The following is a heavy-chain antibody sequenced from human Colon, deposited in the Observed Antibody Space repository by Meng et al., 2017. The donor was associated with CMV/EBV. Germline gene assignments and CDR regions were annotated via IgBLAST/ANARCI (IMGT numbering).Heavy chain of an antibody. CDR2: IAGGGTST. CDR3: AKDLGGGYFYGMDV. CDR1: GFSFGNFA. V-gene: IGHV3-23*01. J-gene: IGHJ6*02. D-gene: IGHD2-15*01. Sequence: GESLKISCAASGFSFGNFAMSWVRQAPGKGLEWVAIIAGGGTSTYYPDSANGRFTISRDNSKNTLYLQSSSLRAEDTAIYYCAKDLGGGYFYGMDVWGQGTTVTVSS.